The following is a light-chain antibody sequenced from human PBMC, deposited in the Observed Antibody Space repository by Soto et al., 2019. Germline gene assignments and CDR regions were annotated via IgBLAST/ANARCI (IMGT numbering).Light chain of an antibody. CDR3: QQHGSSPRT. CDR2: GAS. CDR1: QSVSSSY. V-gene: IGKV3-20*01. J-gene: IGKJ1*01. Sequence: EIVLTQSPGILSLSPGERVTLSCRASQSVSSSYLAWYQQIPGQAPRLLLYGASRRATGIPDRFSGSGSGTDFTLTISRLEPEDFAVYYCQQHGSSPRTFGQGTKVEIK.